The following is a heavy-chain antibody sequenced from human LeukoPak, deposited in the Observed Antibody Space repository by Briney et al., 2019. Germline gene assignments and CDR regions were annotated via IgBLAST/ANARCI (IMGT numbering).Heavy chain of an antibody. V-gene: IGHV3-7*01. CDR1: GFTFSSYW. Sequence: GGSLRLSCAASGFTFSSYWMSWVRQAPGKGLEWVANIKQDGSEKYYVDSVKGRFTISRDNAKNSLYLQMNSLRAEDTAVYYCARDVAGASSGWYGYYYYGMDVWGQGTTVTVSS. D-gene: IGHD6-19*01. J-gene: IGHJ6*02. CDR3: ARDVAGASSGWYGYYYYGMDV. CDR2: IKQDGSEK.